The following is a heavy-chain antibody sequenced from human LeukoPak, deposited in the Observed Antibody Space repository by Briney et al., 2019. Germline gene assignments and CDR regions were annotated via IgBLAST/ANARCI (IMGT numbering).Heavy chain of an antibody. CDR3: ARGRYSGYDPPQYYFDY. D-gene: IGHD5-12*01. CDR1: GGSISSYY. CDR2: IYYSGST. V-gene: IGHV4-59*01. Sequence: PSETLSLTCTVPGGSISSYYWSWIRQPPGKGLEWIGYIYYSGSTNYNPSLKSRVPISVDTSKNQFSLKLSSVTAADTAVYYCARGRYSGYDPPQYYFDYWGQGTLVTVSS. J-gene: IGHJ4*02.